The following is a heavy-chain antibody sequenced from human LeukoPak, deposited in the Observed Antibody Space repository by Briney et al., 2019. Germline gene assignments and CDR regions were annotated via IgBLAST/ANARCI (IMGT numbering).Heavy chain of an antibody. CDR2: INYSGIT. CDR3: ARHRSIFDWFDP. J-gene: IGHJ5*02. CDR1: GGSMYSYF. Sequence: SETLSLTCTVSGGSMYSYFWGWIRQPPGKGLEWIGSINYSGITYFNPSLKSRVTISVDTSKNQFSLKLTSVTAADTAVYYCARHRSIFDWFDPWGQGTLVTVSS. V-gene: IGHV4-39*01. D-gene: IGHD6-6*01.